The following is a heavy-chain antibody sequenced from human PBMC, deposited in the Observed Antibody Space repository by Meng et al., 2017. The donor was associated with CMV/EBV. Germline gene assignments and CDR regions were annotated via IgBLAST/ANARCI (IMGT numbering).Heavy chain of an antibody. Sequence: CSASGFTFSSYGMHWVRQAPGKGLELVAVISYDGSNKYYADSVKGRFTISRDYSKNTLYLQMNSLRAEDTAVYYCAKERGDGDYDFDYWGQGTLVTVSS. D-gene: IGHD4-17*01. J-gene: IGHJ4*02. V-gene: IGHV3-30*18. CDR1: GFTFSSYG. CDR3: AKERGDGDYDFDY. CDR2: ISYDGSNK.